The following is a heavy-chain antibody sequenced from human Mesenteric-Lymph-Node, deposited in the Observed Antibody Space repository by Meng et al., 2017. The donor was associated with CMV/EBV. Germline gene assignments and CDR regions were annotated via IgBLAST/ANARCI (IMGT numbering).Heavy chain of an antibody. V-gene: IGHV3-48*04. D-gene: IGHD3-3*01. CDR3: ARERFLGPFGRYYGMDV. CDR2: ISSSGSTI. Sequence: GESLKISCAASGFNFFTYSMNWLRQAPGKGLEWVSYISSSGSTIYYADSVKGRFTISRDNAKNSLYLQMNSLRAEDTAVYYCARERFLGPFGRYYGMDVWGQGTTVTVSS. CDR1: GFNFFTYS. J-gene: IGHJ6*02.